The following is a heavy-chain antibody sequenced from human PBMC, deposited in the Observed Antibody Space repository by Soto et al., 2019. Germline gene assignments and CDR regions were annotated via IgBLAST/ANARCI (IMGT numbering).Heavy chain of an antibody. J-gene: IGHJ5*02. CDR1: GGSIGSYH. Sequence: SETLSLTCTVSGGSIGSYHWSWVRQPPGKGLEWIASVYYTGTTNYNPSLGSRVTISIDAPENQISLKLTSVTAADTAFYYCARDTVLTGMFDLWGQGTLVTVSS. CDR2: VYYTGTT. D-gene: IGHD4-17*01. V-gene: IGHV4-59*01. CDR3: ARDTVLTGMFDL.